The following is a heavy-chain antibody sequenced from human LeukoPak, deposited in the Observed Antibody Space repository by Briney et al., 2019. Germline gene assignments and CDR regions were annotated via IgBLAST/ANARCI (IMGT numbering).Heavy chain of an antibody. CDR1: GGTFSSYA. Sequence: SVKVSCKASGGTFSSYAISWVRQAPGQGLEWMGRIIPILGIANYAQKFQGRVTMTRDTSTSTVYMELSSLRSEDTAVYYCARDHEYYYGSGSYYPGGCDYWGQGTLVTVSS. D-gene: IGHD3-10*01. J-gene: IGHJ4*02. V-gene: IGHV1-69*04. CDR2: IIPILGIA. CDR3: ARDHEYYYGSGSYYPGGCDY.